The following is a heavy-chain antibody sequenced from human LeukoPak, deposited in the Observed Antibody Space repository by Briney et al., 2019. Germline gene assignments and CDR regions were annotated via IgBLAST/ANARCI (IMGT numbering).Heavy chain of an antibody. D-gene: IGHD1-14*01. CDR2: IHWNDDK. Sequence: SGPTLVNPTQTLTLACTFSGFSLNTSGVDVGWIRQPPGKALEWLALIHWNDDKRYSPSLKSRLTITKDISKNQVVLTMTNMDPVDAATYYCVHFVRATTHFDYWGQGTLVTVSS. CDR3: VHFVRATTHFDY. CDR1: GFSLNTSGVD. V-gene: IGHV2-5*01. J-gene: IGHJ4*02.